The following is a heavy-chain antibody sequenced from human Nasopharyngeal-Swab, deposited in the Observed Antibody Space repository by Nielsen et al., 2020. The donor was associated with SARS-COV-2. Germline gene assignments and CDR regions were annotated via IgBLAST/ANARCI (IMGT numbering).Heavy chain of an antibody. Sequence: WVRQAPGQRLEWMGWINAGNGNTKYSQKFQGRVTITRDTSASTAYMELSSLRSEDTAVYYCARDTGDYSGGSCYPGRFDPWGQGTLVTVSS. J-gene: IGHJ5*02. CDR2: INAGNGNT. V-gene: IGHV1-3*01. CDR3: ARDTGDYSGGSCYPGRFDP. D-gene: IGHD2-15*01.